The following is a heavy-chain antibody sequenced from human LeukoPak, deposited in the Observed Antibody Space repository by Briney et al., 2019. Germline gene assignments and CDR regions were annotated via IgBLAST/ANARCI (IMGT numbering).Heavy chain of an antibody. V-gene: IGHV3-23*01. CDR1: GFTFSGYG. Sequence: GGSLRLSCAASGFTFSGYGMSWVRQTPGKGLEWVSAVSGSGGGTYSADSVKGRFTISRDNSKNTLYLQMNSLRAEDTALYYCASSIAVAAPGDYWGQGTLVTVSS. CDR3: ASSIAVAAPGDY. J-gene: IGHJ4*02. CDR2: VSGSGGGT. D-gene: IGHD6-19*01.